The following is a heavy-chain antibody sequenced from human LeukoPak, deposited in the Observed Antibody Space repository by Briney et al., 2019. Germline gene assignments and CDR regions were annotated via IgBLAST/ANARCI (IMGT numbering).Heavy chain of an antibody. J-gene: IGHJ6*03. D-gene: IGHD3-3*01. Sequence: SETLSLTCTVSGGSISSYYWSWIRQPPGKGLEWIGSIYHSGSTYYNPSLKSRVTISVDTSKNQFSLKLSSVTAADTAVYYCARLATLFWSGTHMDVWGKGTTVTVSS. CDR2: IYHSGST. CDR3: ARLATLFWSGTHMDV. V-gene: IGHV4-59*05. CDR1: GGSISSYY.